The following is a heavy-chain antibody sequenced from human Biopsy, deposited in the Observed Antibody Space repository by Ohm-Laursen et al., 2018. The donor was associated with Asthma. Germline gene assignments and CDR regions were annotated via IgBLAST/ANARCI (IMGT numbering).Heavy chain of an antibody. J-gene: IGHJ4*02. D-gene: IGHD4-17*01. Sequence: SLRLSCSASGFTFSSHGLHWVRQAPGKGLEWVAVIWYDGSNKYYADSVKGRFTLSRDNSKNTLYLQMNSLRAEDSAVYYCARKARHGDYDFDYWGQGTLVTVSS. CDR1: GFTFSSHG. CDR3: ARKARHGDYDFDY. V-gene: IGHV3-33*01. CDR2: IWYDGSNK.